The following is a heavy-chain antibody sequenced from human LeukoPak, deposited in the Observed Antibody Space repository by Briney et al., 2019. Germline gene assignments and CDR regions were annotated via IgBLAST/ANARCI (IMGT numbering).Heavy chain of an antibody. V-gene: IGHV1-2*02. CDR3: ARGLSGSYRDRGNEVLIHNWFDP. J-gene: IGHJ5*02. Sequence: GASVKVSCKASGYTFTGYYMHWVRQAPGQGLEWMGWINPNSGGTNYAQKFQGRVTMTRDTSISTAYMELSRLRSDDTAVYYCARGLSGSYRDRGNEVLIHNWFDPWGQGTLVTVSS. D-gene: IGHD1-26*01. CDR2: INPNSGGT. CDR1: GYTFTGYY.